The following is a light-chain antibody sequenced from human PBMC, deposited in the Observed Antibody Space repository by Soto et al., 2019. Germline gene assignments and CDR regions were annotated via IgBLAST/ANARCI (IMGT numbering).Light chain of an antibody. CDR2: DTS. J-gene: IGKJ3*01. CDR3: QQYGSSQFT. V-gene: IGKV3-20*01. Sequence: EIVLMQSPGTLSLSPEEGATLSCRDSQSVNNNYLSWYQQRPGQAPTVLIFDTSRRATGVPDRFSGSGSGTDFTLRISRVEPDDFAVYYCQQYGSSQFTFGPGTKVNIK. CDR1: QSVNNNY.